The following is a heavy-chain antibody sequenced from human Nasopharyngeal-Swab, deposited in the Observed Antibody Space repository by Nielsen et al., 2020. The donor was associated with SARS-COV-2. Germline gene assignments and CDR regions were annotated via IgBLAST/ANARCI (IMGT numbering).Heavy chain of an antibody. CDR3: ATGYDRSKIGY. CDR2: TTHSEGT. V-gene: IGHV4-34*01. D-gene: IGHD3-22*01. Sequence: WIRQPPGKGLEWIGETTHSEGTNYNPSLKSRVTISEDASKNQFSLRLNSVTAADTAVYYYATGYDRSKIGYWGQDILGTVSS. J-gene: IGHJ1*01.